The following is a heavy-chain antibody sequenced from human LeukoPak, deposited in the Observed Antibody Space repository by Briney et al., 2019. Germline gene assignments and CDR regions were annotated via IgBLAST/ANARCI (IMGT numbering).Heavy chain of an antibody. D-gene: IGHD3-10*01. CDR3: ARLRDYYYGSGSYYNKINWFDP. CDR1: GGSFSGYY. V-gene: IGHV4-34*01. Sequence: PSETLSLTCAVYGGSFSGYYWSWIRQPPGKGLEWIGEINHSGSTNYNPSLKSRVTISVDTSKNQFSLKLSSVTAADTAVYYCARLRDYYYGSGSYYNKINWFDPWGQGTLVTVSS. CDR2: INHSGST. J-gene: IGHJ5*02.